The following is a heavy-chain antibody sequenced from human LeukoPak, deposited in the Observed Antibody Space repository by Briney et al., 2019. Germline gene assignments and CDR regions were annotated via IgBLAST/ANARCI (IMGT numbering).Heavy chain of an antibody. J-gene: IGHJ3*02. CDR1: GFTFSSYW. V-gene: IGHV3-21*01. CDR3: ARETLSSSAAFDI. CDR2: ISSSSSYI. D-gene: IGHD6-6*01. Sequence: GGSLRLSCAASGFTFSSYWMSWVRQAPGKGLEWVSSISSSSSYIYYADSVKGRFTISRDNAKNSLYLQMNSLRAEDTAVYYCARETLSSSAAFDIWGQGTMVTVSS.